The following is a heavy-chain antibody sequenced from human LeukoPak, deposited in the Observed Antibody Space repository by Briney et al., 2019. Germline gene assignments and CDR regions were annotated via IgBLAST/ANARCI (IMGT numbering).Heavy chain of an antibody. J-gene: IGHJ4*02. Sequence: KPGGSLRLSCVASGFTFSDYYMSWIRQAPGKGLEWVSYIRSSGTTIHYADSVKGRFTISRDNAKNSLYLQMNSLRAEDTAVYYCARDRGAVTDVFDYWGQGTLVTVSP. CDR1: GFTFSDYY. V-gene: IGHV3-11*04. CDR2: IRSSGTTI. CDR3: ARDRGAVTDVFDY. D-gene: IGHD6-19*01.